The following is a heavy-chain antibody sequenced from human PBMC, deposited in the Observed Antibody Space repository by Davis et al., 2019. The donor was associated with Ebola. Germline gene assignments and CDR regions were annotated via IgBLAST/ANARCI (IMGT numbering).Heavy chain of an antibody. V-gene: IGHV3-30*14. CDR2: ISYDGSNK. D-gene: IGHD3-10*01. J-gene: IGHJ4*02. CDR3: AKGSGSGSYPGRTVDH. CDR1: GFTFSNYA. Sequence: GESLKISCAASGFTFSNYAMHWVRQAPGKGLEWVAVISYDGSNKYYADSVKGRFTISRDNSKNTLYLQMNSLRAEDTAVYYCAKGSGSGSYPGRTVDHWGQGTLVTVSS.